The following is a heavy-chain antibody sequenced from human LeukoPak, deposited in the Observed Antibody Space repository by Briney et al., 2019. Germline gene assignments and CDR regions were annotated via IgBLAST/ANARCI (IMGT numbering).Heavy chain of an antibody. D-gene: IGHD3-10*01. Sequence: ASVKVSCKASGYTFTSYGISWVRQAPGQGLEWMGWISAYNGNTNYAQKFQGRVTITADESTSTAYMELSSLRSEDTAVYYCARDPGGRYGMDVWGQGTTVTVSS. CDR3: ARDPGGRYGMDV. CDR1: GYTFTSYG. V-gene: IGHV1-18*01. J-gene: IGHJ6*02. CDR2: ISAYNGNT.